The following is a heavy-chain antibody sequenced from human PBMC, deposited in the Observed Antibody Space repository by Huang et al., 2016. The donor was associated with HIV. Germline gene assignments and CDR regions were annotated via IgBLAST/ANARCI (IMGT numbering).Heavy chain of an antibody. V-gene: IGHV3-30*18. CDR1: GFTFSSYG. Sequence: QVQLVESGGGVVQPGRSLRISCAASGFTFSSYGMHWVRQAPGKGLEWVAGRSYDGKTKYYADSVKARFSISRYNSKTTVYLQLNSLRVEDTAVHYCAKGGSAAAVLDFWGQGTLVTVSS. CDR2: RSYDGKTK. D-gene: IGHD6-13*01. J-gene: IGHJ4*02. CDR3: AKGGSAAAVLDF.